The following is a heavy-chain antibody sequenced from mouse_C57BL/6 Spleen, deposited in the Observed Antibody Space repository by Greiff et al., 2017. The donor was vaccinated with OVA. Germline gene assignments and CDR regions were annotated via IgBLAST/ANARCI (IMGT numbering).Heavy chain of an antibody. D-gene: IGHD2-1*01. Sequence: VKLQESGPELVKPGASVKISCKASGYAFSSSWMNWVKQRPGKGLEWIGRIYPGDGDTNYNGKFKGKATLTADKSSSTAYMQLSSLTSEDSAVYFCARTYGNYGENYWGQGTTLTVSS. CDR2: IYPGDGDT. CDR3: ARTYGNYGENY. V-gene: IGHV1-82*01. CDR1: GYAFSSSW. J-gene: IGHJ2*01.